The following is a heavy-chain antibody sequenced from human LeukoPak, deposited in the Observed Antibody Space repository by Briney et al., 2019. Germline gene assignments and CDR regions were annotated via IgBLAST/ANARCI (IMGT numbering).Heavy chain of an antibody. V-gene: IGHV3-9*03. CDR2: TSCNGDTK. CDR3: XGEF. D-gene: IGHD3-10*01. Sequence: GGSLRLSCVASRFTFQSYTVHWVRQVPGKGLEWVSGTSCNGDTKGCADSVKGRLTVSRDYAKNSLYAQMNSLRREDMALHPAXGEFWGQGTLVTVSS. J-gene: IGHJ4*02. CDR1: RFTFQSYT.